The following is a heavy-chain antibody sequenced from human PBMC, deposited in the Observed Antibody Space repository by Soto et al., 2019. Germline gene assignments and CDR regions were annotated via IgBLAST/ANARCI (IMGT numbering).Heavy chain of an antibody. CDR2: TYYRSKWYN. J-gene: IGHJ6*02. D-gene: IGHD5-12*01. CDR3: ARLGGIVATIDHYYYYYGMDV. V-gene: IGHV6-1*01. Sequence: SQTLSLTCAISGDSVSSNSAAWNWIRQSPSRGLEWLGRTYYRSKWYNDYAVSVKSRITINPDTSKNQFSLQLNSVTPEDTAVYYCARLGGIVATIDHYYYYYGMDVWAKGPRSPSP. CDR1: GDSVSSNSAA.